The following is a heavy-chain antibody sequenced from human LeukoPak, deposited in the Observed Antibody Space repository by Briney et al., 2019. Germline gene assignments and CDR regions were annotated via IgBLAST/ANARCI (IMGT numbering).Heavy chain of an antibody. Sequence: SSVKVSCKASGGTFSSYAISWVRQAPGQGLEWMGRIIPIFGTANYAQKFQGRVTITTDESTSTAYMELSSLRSEDTAVYYCARGRNSYGSGSYYPLNYYYYMDVWGKGTTVTVSS. CDR2: IIPIFGTA. CDR3: ARGRNSYGSGSYYPLNYYYYMDV. J-gene: IGHJ6*03. D-gene: IGHD3-10*01. V-gene: IGHV1-69*05. CDR1: GGTFSSYA.